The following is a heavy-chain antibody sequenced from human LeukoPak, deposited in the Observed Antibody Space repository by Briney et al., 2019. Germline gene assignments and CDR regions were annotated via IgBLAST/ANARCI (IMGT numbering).Heavy chain of an antibody. D-gene: IGHD6-19*01. J-gene: IGHJ3*02. CDR3: AKQQWLQPYDAFDI. Sequence: SETLSLTCTVSGGSISSYYWSWIRQPAGKGLEWIGRIYTSGSTNYNPSLKSRVTMSVDTSKNQFSLKLSSVTAADTAVYYCAKQQWLQPYDAFDIWGQGTMVTVSS. CDR1: GGSISSYY. V-gene: IGHV4-4*07. CDR2: IYTSGST.